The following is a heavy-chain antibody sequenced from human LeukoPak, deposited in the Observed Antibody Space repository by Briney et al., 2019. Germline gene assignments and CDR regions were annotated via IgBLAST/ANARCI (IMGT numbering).Heavy chain of an antibody. Sequence: ASVKVSCKASGYTFTGYFMHWVRQAPGQGLEWMGWINPNTGGTNYAQKFQGRVTMTRDTSNSATYMELNRLRFDDTAVYFCARGATVSYTSGWYVNYWGQGTLVTVSS. D-gene: IGHD6-19*01. CDR2: INPNTGGT. CDR1: GYTFTGYF. V-gene: IGHV1-2*02. J-gene: IGHJ4*02. CDR3: ARGATVSYTSGWYVNY.